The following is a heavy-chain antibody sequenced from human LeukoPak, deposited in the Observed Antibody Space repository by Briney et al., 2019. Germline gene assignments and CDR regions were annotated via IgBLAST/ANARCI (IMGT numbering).Heavy chain of an antibody. CDR3: ASAPAEAAPFDY. Sequence: PSETLSLTCTVSGGSISSYYWSWIRQPPGKGLEWIGYIYYSGSTNYNPSLKSRVTISVDTSKNQFSLKLSSVTAADTAVCYCASAPAEAAPFDYWGQGTLVTVSS. V-gene: IGHV4-59*01. J-gene: IGHJ4*02. CDR2: IYYSGST. CDR1: GGSISSYY. D-gene: IGHD6-6*01.